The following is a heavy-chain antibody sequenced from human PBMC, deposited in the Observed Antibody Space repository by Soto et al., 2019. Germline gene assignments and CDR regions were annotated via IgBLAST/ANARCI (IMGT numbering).Heavy chain of an antibody. CDR3: ARDNYNYSGMDV. CDR1: GYIFNDYY. J-gene: IGHJ6*02. CDR2: INPYNGGA. V-gene: IGHV1-2*02. Sequence: GASVKVSCKASGYIFNDYYIHWVRQAPGQGLEWMGWINPYNGGANFAQEFQGRVTMTRDTSLSIVYMEVTRLTYDDTAVYYCARDNYNYSGMDVWSQGTTVTVSS.